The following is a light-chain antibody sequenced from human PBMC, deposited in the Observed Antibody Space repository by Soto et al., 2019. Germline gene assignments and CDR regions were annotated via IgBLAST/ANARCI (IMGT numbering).Light chain of an antibody. CDR1: QSVSNNY. CDR2: GAS. CDR3: QQYGSSGT. J-gene: IGKJ1*01. Sequence: DIVLTQSQGTLSLSPRQRRTLSCKASQSVSNNYLAWYQQKPGQAPRLLIYGASNRATGIPDRFSGSGSGTDFTLTIRRMEPEDFAVDYCQQYGSSGTFCQGTKVDIK. V-gene: IGKV3-20*01.